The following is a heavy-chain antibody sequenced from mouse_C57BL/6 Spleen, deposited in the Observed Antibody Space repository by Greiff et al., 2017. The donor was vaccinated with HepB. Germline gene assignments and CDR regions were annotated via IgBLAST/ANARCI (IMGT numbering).Heavy chain of an antibody. J-gene: IGHJ1*03. D-gene: IGHD1-1*01. Sequence: QVQLKESGPGLVAPSQSLSITCTVSGFSLTSYGVHWVRQPPGKGLEWLVVIWSDGSTTYNSALKSRLSISKDNSQSQGFLKMNSLQTDDTAMYYCARQGYGSSSHWYFDVWGTGTTVTVAS. V-gene: IGHV2-6-1*01. CDR1: GFSLTSYG. CDR3: ARQGYGSSSHWYFDV. CDR2: IWSDGST.